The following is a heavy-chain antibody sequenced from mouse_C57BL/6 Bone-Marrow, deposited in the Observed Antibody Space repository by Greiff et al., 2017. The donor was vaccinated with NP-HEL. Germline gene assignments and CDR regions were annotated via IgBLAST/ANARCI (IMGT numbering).Heavy chain of an antibody. CDR2: INYDGSST. Sequence: EVMLVESEGGLVQPGSSMKLSCTASEFTFSDYYMAWVRQVPEKGLEWVANINYDGSSTYYLDSLKSRFIISRDNAKNILYLQMSSLKSEDTATYYCARDGEITTVVNWYFDVWGTGTTVTVSS. CDR3: ARDGEITTVVNWYFDV. J-gene: IGHJ1*03. D-gene: IGHD1-1*01. CDR1: EFTFSDYY. V-gene: IGHV5-16*01.